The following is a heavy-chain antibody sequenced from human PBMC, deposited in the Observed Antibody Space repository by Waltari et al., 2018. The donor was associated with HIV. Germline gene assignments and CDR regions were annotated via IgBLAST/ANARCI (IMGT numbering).Heavy chain of an antibody. Sequence: QVQLQESGPGLVKPSETLSLTCPVSGGSISSSYWSWIRQPAGKGLAWIGRIYTSGSTNYNPSLKSRVTMSVDTSKNQFSLKLSSVTAADTAVYYCARAGYSISGGFDYWGQGTLVTVSS. CDR2: IYTSGST. D-gene: IGHD6-13*01. CDR3: ARAGYSISGGFDY. J-gene: IGHJ4*02. CDR1: GGSISSSY. V-gene: IGHV4-4*07.